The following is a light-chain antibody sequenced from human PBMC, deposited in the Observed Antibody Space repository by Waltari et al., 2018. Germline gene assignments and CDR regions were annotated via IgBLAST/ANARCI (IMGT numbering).Light chain of an antibody. J-gene: IGLJ2*01. Sequence: QLVLTQSPSASASLGASVKLTCTLSSGHSSYAIAWHQQQPEKGPRYVMKVNSDGSHKKGDGIPDRFSGSSSGTERYLTISSLQSEDEADYYCQTWGTGIQVFGGGTKLTVL. CDR2: VNSDGSH. CDR1: SGHSSYA. CDR3: QTWGTGIQV. V-gene: IGLV4-69*01.